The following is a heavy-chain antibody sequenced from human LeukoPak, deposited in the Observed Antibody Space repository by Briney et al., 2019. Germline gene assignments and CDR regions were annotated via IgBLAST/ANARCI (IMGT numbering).Heavy chain of an antibody. Sequence: ASVKVSSKASGYTFTGYYMHWVRQAPGQGLEWMGWINPNSGGTNYAQKFQGRVTMTRDTSISTAYMELSRLRSDDTAVYYCARDLIDGLMVYAPNWFDPWGQGTLVTVSS. V-gene: IGHV1-2*02. J-gene: IGHJ5*02. CDR2: INPNSGGT. D-gene: IGHD2-8*01. CDR3: ARDLIDGLMVYAPNWFDP. CDR1: GYTFTGYY.